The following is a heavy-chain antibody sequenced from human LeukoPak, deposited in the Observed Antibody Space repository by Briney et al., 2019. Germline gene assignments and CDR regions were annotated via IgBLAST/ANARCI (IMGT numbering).Heavy chain of an antibody. Sequence: GGSLRLSCAASGFTFSSYSMNWVRQAPGKGLEWVSSISSSSYIYYADSVKGRFTISRDNAKNSLYLQMNSLRAEDTAVYYCARERTSHYGDYDWFDPWGQGTLVTVSS. D-gene: IGHD4-17*01. CDR1: GFTFSSYS. CDR3: ARERTSHYGDYDWFDP. V-gene: IGHV3-21*01. CDR2: ISSSSYI. J-gene: IGHJ5*02.